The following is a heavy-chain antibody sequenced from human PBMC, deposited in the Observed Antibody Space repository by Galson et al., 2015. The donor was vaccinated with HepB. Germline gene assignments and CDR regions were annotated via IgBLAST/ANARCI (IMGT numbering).Heavy chain of an antibody. CDR3: AFYDSSGYSYGMDV. CDR2: IIPIFGTA. CDR1: GGTFSSYA. Sequence: SVKVSCKASGGTFSSYAISRVRQAPGQGLEWMGGIIPIFGTANYAQKFQGRVTITADESTSTAYMELSSLRSEDTAVYYCAFYDSSGYSYGMDVWGQGTTVTVSS. D-gene: IGHD3-22*01. J-gene: IGHJ6*02. V-gene: IGHV1-69*13.